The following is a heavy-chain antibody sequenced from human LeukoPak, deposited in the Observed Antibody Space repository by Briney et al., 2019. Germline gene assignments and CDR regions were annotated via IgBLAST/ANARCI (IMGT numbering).Heavy chain of an antibody. D-gene: IGHD3-3*01. Sequence: SETLSLTCTVSGGSISSYCWSWIRQPPGKGLEWIGYIYYSGSTNYNPSLKSRVTISVDTSKNQFSLKLSSVTAADTAVYYCASLYDFWSGMDAFDIWGQGTMVTVSS. V-gene: IGHV4-59*01. CDR3: ASLYDFWSGMDAFDI. CDR1: GGSISSYC. J-gene: IGHJ3*02. CDR2: IYYSGST.